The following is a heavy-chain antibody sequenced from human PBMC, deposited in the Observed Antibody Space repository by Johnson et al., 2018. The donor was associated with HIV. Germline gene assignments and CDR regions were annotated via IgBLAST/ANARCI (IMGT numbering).Heavy chain of an antibody. CDR3: ASEGGGAFDI. CDR2: ISWNSGSI. J-gene: IGHJ3*02. V-gene: IGHV3-9*01. Sequence: DVQVVESGGGLVQPGRSLRLSCAASGFTFDDYAMHWVRQAPGKGLEWVSGISWNSGSIDYSDYVKGRFTISRDNAKNSLYLQMNSLRAEDTAVYYCASEGGGAFDIWGQGTMVTVSS. CDR1: GFTFDDYA. D-gene: IGHD2-15*01.